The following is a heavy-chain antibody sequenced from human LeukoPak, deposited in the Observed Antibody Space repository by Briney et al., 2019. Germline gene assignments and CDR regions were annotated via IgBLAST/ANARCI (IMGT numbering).Heavy chain of an antibody. CDR1: GGSFSGYY. Sequence: SETLSLTCAVSGGSFSGYYWSWIRQPPGKGLEWIGEINHSGSTNYNPSLKSRVTISVDTSKNQFSLKLSSVTAADTAVYYCARGTSMVRGVIMSYWGQGTLVTVSS. CDR3: ARGTSMVRGVIMSY. V-gene: IGHV4-34*01. J-gene: IGHJ4*02. CDR2: INHSGST. D-gene: IGHD3-10*01.